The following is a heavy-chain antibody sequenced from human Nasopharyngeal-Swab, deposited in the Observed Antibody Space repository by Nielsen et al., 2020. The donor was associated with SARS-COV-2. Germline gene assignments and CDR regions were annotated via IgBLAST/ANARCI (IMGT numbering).Heavy chain of an antibody. CDR3: VRDRLGYCSGGSCTNWYFDL. CDR2: IWYDGGNQ. Sequence: GESLKISCAASGFTFRNFGMHWVRQAPGKGLEWVADIWYDGGNQFYADSVKGRFTVSRDQSKNTLYLQMNSLKAEDTAVYFCVRDRLGYCSGGSCTNWYFDLWGRGTLLTVSS. J-gene: IGHJ2*01. D-gene: IGHD2-15*01. CDR1: GFTFRNFG. V-gene: IGHV3-33*01.